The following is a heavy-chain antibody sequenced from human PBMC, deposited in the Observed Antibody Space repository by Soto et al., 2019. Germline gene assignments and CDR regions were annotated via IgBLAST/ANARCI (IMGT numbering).Heavy chain of an antibody. Sequence: EVQLLESGGGLVQPGGSLRLSCAASGFAFSDYAMTWVRQAPGKGLQWVSSITGSGGNTYYADSVKGRFTISRASSKNTLFLQINSLRAEDTAMYYCTRHATDLWSEPIYYWGQGALGTVSS. D-gene: IGHD3-3*01. CDR1: GFAFSDYA. CDR2: ITGSGGNT. CDR3: TRHATDLWSEPIYY. J-gene: IGHJ4*02. V-gene: IGHV3-23*01.